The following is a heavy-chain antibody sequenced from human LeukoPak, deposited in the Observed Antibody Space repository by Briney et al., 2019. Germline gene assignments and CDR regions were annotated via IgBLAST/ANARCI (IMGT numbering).Heavy chain of an antibody. CDR2: ISLNGGST. CDR3: ARDGRSGWYSDY. Sequence: PGGSLRRSCTGSGFTCNYYGMMWLRPVPGKELEWVSGISLNGGSTEYADSVKGRFTISRNNAKNSLYLQMNSLTAEDTAFYYCARDGRSGWYSDYWGQGILVTVSS. J-gene: IGHJ4*02. D-gene: IGHD6-19*01. V-gene: IGHV3-20*04. CDR1: GFTCNYYG.